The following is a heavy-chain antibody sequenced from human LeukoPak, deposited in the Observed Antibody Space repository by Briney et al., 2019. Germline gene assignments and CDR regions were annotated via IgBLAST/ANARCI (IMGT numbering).Heavy chain of an antibody. CDR1: GFTLSSYE. D-gene: IGHD3-10*02. CDR3: ARDNVRGREYYFDY. Sequence: GGSLRLSCAASGFTLSSYEMNWVRQAPGKGLEWVSYISSSSSTIYYADSVKGRFTISRDNAKNSLYLQMNSLRAEDTAVYYCARDNVRGREYYFDYWGQGTLVTVSS. CDR2: ISSSSSTI. V-gene: IGHV3-48*01. J-gene: IGHJ4*02.